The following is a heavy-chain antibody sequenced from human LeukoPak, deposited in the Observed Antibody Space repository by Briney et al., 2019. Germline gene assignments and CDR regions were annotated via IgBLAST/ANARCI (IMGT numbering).Heavy chain of an antibody. D-gene: IGHD3-3*01. CDR2: INPSGGTT. J-gene: IGHJ3*02. V-gene: IGHV1-46*03. CDR1: GYTFTGNY. Sequence: ASVKVSCKASGYTFTGNYMYWVRQPPGQGLEWMGIINPSGGTTRYAQKFQGRVTMTRDTSTSTLYMELSSLRSEDTAVYYCTRRVGVRVFGVEGQAFDIWGQGTMVTVSS. CDR3: TRRVGVRVFGVEGQAFDI.